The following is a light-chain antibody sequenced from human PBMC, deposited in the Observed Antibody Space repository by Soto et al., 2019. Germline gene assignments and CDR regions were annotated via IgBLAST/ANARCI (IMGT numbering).Light chain of an antibody. J-gene: IGKJ1*01. CDR2: GAS. V-gene: IGKV3-20*01. CDR1: QSVDSSF. CDR3: QQYVSSVT. Sequence: EIVLTQSPGSLSLSPGERATLSCRASQSVDSSFFAWYQQKPGQAPRLLIYGASNRATGIPDRFSGRGSGKDFTLTITGLEPEDFAVSYCQQYVSSVTFGQGTKVEIK.